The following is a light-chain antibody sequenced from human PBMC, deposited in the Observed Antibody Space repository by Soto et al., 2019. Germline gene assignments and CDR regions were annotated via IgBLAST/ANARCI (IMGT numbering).Light chain of an antibody. CDR2: LNSDGSH. CDR1: SGHSSYA. V-gene: IGLV4-69*01. CDR3: QTWGTGIQV. J-gene: IGLJ1*01. Sequence: QSVLTQSPSASASLGASVKLTCTLSSGHSSYAIAWHQQQPEKGPRYFMKLNSDGSHSKGDGIPDRFSGSSSGAERYLTISSLQSEDGADYYCQTWGTGIQVFGTGTKLTVL.